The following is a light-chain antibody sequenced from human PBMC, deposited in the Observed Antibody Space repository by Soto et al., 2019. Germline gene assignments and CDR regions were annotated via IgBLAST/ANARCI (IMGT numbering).Light chain of an antibody. J-gene: IGKJ1*01. Sequence: DVPMTQTPSSLSASVGDRVILTCRASQSIGNWLAWYQQKPGKAPKLLIYKASSLESGVPTRFSGSGSGTEFTLTISSLQPDDFATYYCQQYNSYWTFGQGTKVDIK. CDR3: QQYNSYWT. V-gene: IGKV1-5*03. CDR2: KAS. CDR1: QSIGNW.